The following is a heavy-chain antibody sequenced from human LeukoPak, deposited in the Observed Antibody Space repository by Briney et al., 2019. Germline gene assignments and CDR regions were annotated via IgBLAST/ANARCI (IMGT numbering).Heavy chain of an antibody. CDR3: ARGSYNYFDSGGAEYFQH. CDR1: GYTFTSYD. CDR2: ISAYNGNT. Sequence: ASVKVSCKASGYTFTSYDINWVRQATGQGLEWMGWISAYNGNTNYAQKLQGRVTMTTDTSTSTAYMELRSLRSDDTAVYYCARGSYNYFDSGGAEYFQHWGQGTLVTVSS. V-gene: IGHV1-18*01. J-gene: IGHJ1*01. D-gene: IGHD3-22*01.